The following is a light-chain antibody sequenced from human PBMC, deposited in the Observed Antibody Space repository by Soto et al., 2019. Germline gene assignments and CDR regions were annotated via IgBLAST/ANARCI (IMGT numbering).Light chain of an antibody. CDR3: RSHTSSSPLHV. Sequence: QSVLTQPASVSGSPRQSITISCTGTSSDVGGYNYVSWYQQHPGKAPKLMIYEVSNRPSGVSNRFSGSKSGNKASLTISGLQAEDEADYYCRSHTSSSPLHVFGTGRQVTVL. V-gene: IGLV2-14*01. CDR1: SSDVGGYNY. CDR2: EVS. J-gene: IGLJ1*01.